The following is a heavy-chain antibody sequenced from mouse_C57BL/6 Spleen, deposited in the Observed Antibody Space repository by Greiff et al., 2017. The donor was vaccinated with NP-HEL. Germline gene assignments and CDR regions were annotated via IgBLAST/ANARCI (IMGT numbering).Heavy chain of an antibody. D-gene: IGHD1-1*01. V-gene: IGHV2-9-1*01. CDR3: ARNSITTVVAPYYFDY. CDR1: GFSLTSYA. CDR2: IWTGGGT. Sequence: QVQLQQSGPGLVAPSQSLSITCTVSGFSLTSYAISWVRQPPGKGLEWLGVIWTGGGTNYNSALKSRLSISKDNSKSQVFLKMNSLQTDDTARYYCARNSITTVVAPYYFDYWGQGTTLTVSS. J-gene: IGHJ2*01.